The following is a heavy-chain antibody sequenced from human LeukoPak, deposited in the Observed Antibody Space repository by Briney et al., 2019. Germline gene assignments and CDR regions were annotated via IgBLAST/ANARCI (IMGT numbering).Heavy chain of an antibody. CDR2: ISGYNGNT. D-gene: IGHD3-10*01. Sequence: GASMNVSCKPSGYTFTSYGITWVRQAPGHRLEWMGWISGYNGNTNYAQKFQGRVTMTTDTSTSTVYMELRSMRSDESAVYYCARGDNYGSGQPDDWRQGPLVTVSS. CDR3: ARGDNYGSGQPDD. V-gene: IGHV1-18*01. CDR1: GYTFTSYG. J-gene: IGHJ4*02.